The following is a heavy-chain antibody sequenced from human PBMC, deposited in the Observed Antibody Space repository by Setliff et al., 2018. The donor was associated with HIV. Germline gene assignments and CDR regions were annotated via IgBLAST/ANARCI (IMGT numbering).Heavy chain of an antibody. D-gene: IGHD3-3*01. V-gene: IGHV3-48*03. CDR1: GFTFRNYK. CDR2: ISIGSGGAI. Sequence: GGSLRLSCAASGFTFRNYKFNWVRQAPGRGLEWVSSISIGSGGAIDYADSVQGRFTISRDNSKNSLYLQMNSLRVEDTAVYYCARDYLYYNLYNGSPVYGMDVWGQGTTVTISS. CDR3: ARDYLYYNLYNGSPVYGMDV. J-gene: IGHJ6*02.